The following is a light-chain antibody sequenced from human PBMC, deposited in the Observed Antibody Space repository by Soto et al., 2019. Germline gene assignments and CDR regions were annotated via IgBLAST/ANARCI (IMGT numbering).Light chain of an antibody. Sequence: IQLTQSPSSLSASVGDRVTISCRASQGNNSFVAWYQQKAGKAPKLLIYAASTLQSGVPSRFSGSGSGTDFTLTISSLQPEDFATYYCQQLYDSRFSFGQGTKLDIK. CDR1: QGNNSF. CDR2: AAS. V-gene: IGKV1-9*01. J-gene: IGKJ2*01. CDR3: QQLYDSRFS.